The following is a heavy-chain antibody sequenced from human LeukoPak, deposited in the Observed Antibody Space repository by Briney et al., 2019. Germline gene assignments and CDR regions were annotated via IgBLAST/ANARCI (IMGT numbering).Heavy chain of an antibody. CDR2: IYSGGST. CDR3: ARGANYYGSGSYYNGLDY. CDR1: GFTVSSNY. V-gene: IGHV3-53*01. J-gene: IGHJ4*02. D-gene: IGHD3-10*01. Sequence: GGSLRLSCAASGFTVSSNYMSWVRQAPGKGLEWVSVIYSGGSTYYAGSVKGRFTISRDNSKNTLYLQMNSLRAEDTAVYYCARGANYYGSGSYYNGLDYWGQGTLVTVSS.